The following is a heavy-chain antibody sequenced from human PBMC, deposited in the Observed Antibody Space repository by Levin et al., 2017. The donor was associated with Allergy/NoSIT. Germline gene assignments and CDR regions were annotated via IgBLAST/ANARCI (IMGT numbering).Heavy chain of an antibody. CDR1: GFTFSSYP. Sequence: PGGSLRLSCAASGFTFSSYPMDWVRQVPGKGLEWVSAISANGGGTYYADSVKGRFTISRDNSKNTLYLQMNSLRAEDTAVYFCAKDESTVTILIWGQGTLVTVSS. D-gene: IGHD4-17*01. CDR3: AKDESTVTILI. J-gene: IGHJ4*02. CDR2: ISANGGGT. V-gene: IGHV3-23*01.